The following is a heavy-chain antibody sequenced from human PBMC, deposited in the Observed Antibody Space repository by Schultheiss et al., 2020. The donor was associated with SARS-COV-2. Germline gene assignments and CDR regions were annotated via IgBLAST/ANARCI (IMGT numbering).Heavy chain of an antibody. Sequence: SETLSLTCAVYGGSFSGYYWSWIRQPPGKGLEWIGYIYYSGSTYYNPSLKSRVTISVDTSKNQFSLKLSSVTAADTAVYYCAREGEGFRYYYGMDVWGQGTTVTVSS. CDR2: IYYSGST. V-gene: IGHV4-34*09. D-gene: IGHD3-16*01. J-gene: IGHJ6*02. CDR3: AREGEGFRYYYGMDV. CDR1: GGSFSGYY.